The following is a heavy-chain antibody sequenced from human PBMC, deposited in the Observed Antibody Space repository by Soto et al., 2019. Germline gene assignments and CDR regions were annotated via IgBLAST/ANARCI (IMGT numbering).Heavy chain of an antibody. CDR3: ASNYLYYYGSGNTNYYGMDV. J-gene: IGHJ6*01. CDR1: GYTFTSYG. V-gene: IGHV1-18*01. CDR2: ISAYNSNT. Sequence: QVQLVQSGAEVKKPGASVKVSGKASGYTFTSYGISWVRQAPGQGLEWMGWISAYNSNTNYAQKLQGRVTMTTDTSTSTASMELRSLRSNDTAVYYCASNYLYYYGSGNTNYYGMDVWGQGTTVTVYS. D-gene: IGHD3-10*01.